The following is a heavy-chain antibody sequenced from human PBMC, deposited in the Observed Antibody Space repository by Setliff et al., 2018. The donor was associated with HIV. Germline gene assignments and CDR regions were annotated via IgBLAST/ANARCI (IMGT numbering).Heavy chain of an antibody. CDR3: AKDRYYDSSGSPFDY. CDR1: GFTFSSYW. CDR2: IKHDGSKA. D-gene: IGHD3-22*01. Sequence: GGSLRLSCAASGFTFSSYWMSWVRQAPGKGLEWVADIKHDGSKAYYADSVKGRFTISRDNSKNTLYLQMNSLRAEDTAVYYCAKDRYYDSSGSPFDYWGQGTLVTV. J-gene: IGHJ4*02. V-gene: IGHV3-7*01.